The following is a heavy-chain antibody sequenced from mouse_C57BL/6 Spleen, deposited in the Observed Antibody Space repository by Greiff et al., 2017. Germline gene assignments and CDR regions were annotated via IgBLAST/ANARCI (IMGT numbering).Heavy chain of an antibody. V-gene: IGHV1-39*01. CDR2: INPNYGTT. D-gene: IGHD3-2*02. Sequence: EVQLQQSGPELVKPGASVKISCKASGYSFTDYNMNWVKQSNGKSLEWIGVINPNYGTTSYNQKFKGKATLTVYQSSSTAYMQLNSLTSEDSAVYYCARSDSSGYFYAMDYWGQGTSVTVSS. J-gene: IGHJ4*01. CDR3: ARSDSSGYFYAMDY. CDR1: GYSFTDYN.